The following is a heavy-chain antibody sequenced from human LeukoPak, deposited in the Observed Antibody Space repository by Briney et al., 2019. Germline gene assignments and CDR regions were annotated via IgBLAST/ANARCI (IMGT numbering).Heavy chain of an antibody. D-gene: IGHD2-2*01. CDR1: GYTFTING. V-gene: IGHV1-18*01. CDR2: VNVNSGKT. CDR3: ARAVPAADY. Sequence: GASVKVSCKASGYTFTINGFSWVRQAPGQGLEWMGWVNVNSGKTGYVQKFQGRVTMTTDTSTSTAYMELRSLTSDDTAVYYCARAVPAADYWGQGTLVTVSA. J-gene: IGHJ4*02.